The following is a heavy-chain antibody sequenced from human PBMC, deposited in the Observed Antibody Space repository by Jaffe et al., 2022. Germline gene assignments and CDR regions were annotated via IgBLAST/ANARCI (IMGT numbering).Heavy chain of an antibody. CDR2: IRYDGSNK. J-gene: IGHJ4*02. V-gene: IGHV3-30*02. D-gene: IGHD7-27*01. CDR3: AKDPSNWVFDY. CDR1: GFTFSSYG. Sequence: QVQLVESGGGVVQPGGSLRLSCAASGFTFSSYGMHWVRQAPGKGLEWVAFIRYDGSNKYYADSVKGRFTISRDNSKNTLYLQMNSLRAEDTAVYYCAKDPSNWVFDYWGQGTLVTVSS.